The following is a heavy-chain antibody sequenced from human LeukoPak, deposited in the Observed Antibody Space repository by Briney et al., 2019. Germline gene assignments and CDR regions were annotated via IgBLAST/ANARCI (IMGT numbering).Heavy chain of an antibody. CDR2: IGDTT. V-gene: IGHV3-23*01. CDR3: AKDLRFRLFEGTFDY. D-gene: IGHD3-10*02. J-gene: IGHJ4*02. CDR1: GFTFSSYA. Sequence: GSLRLSCAASGFTFSSYAMTWVRQAPGKGLEWVSTIGDTTYYADSVKGRFTISRDDSKNTLYLQMNSLRAEDTAVYYCAKDLRFRLFEGTFDYWGQGTLVTVSS.